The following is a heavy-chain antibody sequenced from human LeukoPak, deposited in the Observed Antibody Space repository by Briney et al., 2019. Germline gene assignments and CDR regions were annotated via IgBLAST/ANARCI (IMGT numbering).Heavy chain of an antibody. CDR2: ISYDGSNK. CDR1: GFTFSSYA. D-gene: IGHD6-13*01. Sequence: GGSLRLSCAASGFTFSSYAMHWVRQAPGKGLEWVAVISYDGSNKYYADSVRGRFTISRDNSKNTLYLQMNSLRAEDTAVYYCAKDRSIAATGSHSSYYGMDVWGQGTTVTVSS. V-gene: IGHV3-30-3*01. J-gene: IGHJ6*02. CDR3: AKDRSIAATGSHSSYYGMDV.